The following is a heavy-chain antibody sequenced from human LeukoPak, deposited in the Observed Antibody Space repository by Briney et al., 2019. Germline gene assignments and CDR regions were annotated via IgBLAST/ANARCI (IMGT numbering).Heavy chain of an antibody. J-gene: IGHJ5*02. Sequence: SETLSLTCTVSGGSTSSYYWSWIRQSPGKGLECIGYIHYTGSTNYNPSLKSRVTISVETSKNQFSLKLKSVTAADTAVYYCARGGYYGSGNDFRFDPWGQGTLVTVSS. D-gene: IGHD3-10*01. V-gene: IGHV4-59*01. CDR2: IHYTGST. CDR3: ARGGYYGSGNDFRFDP. CDR1: GGSTSSYY.